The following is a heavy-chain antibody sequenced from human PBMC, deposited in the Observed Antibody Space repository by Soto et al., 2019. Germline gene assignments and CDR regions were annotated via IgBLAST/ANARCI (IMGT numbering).Heavy chain of an antibody. V-gene: IGHV3-15*01. CDR1: GFSFTNAW. CDR3: TDGMDV. J-gene: IGHJ6*02. CDR2: IKSKADGGTT. Sequence: EVQLVESGGGLVKPGTSLRLSCAASGFSFTNAWMSWVRQAPGKGLEWVCRIKSKADGGTTTYATPVKGRFTISRDDSINTLYMQMNSLKTEDSALYYCTDGMDVWGQGTTVTVSS.